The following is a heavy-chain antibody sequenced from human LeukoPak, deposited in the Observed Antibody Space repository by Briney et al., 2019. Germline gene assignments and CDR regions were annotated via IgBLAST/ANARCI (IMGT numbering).Heavy chain of an antibody. Sequence: SETLSLTCAVYGGSFSGYYWSCIRQPPGKGLEWIGEINHSGSTNYNPSLKSRVTISVDTSKNQFSLKLSSVTAADTAVYYCATTTIRLGYWGQGTLVTVSS. J-gene: IGHJ4*02. CDR2: INHSGST. CDR3: ATTTIRLGY. D-gene: IGHD1-26*01. CDR1: GGSFSGYY. V-gene: IGHV4-34*01.